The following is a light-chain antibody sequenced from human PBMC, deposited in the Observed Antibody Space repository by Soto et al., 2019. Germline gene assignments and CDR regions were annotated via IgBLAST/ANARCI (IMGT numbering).Light chain of an antibody. J-gene: IGLJ1*01. V-gene: IGLV1-44*01. Sequence: QSVLTQPPLASGTPGQRVTISCSGSSSNVGGNPVNWYQHVPTTAPKLLIYTNTQRPSGTPDRFSGSKSGTSASLAISGLQSEDEADYYCASWDDSLNGPVFGTGTKLTVL. CDR1: SSNVGGNP. CDR2: TNT. CDR3: ASWDDSLNGPV.